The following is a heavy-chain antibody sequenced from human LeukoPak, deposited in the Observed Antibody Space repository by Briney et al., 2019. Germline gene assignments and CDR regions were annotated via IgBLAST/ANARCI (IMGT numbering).Heavy chain of an antibody. D-gene: IGHD2/OR15-2a*01. V-gene: IGHV3-48*03. CDR3: AGFDALGHFDY. Sequence: GSLRLSCAASGFTFSSYEMNWVRQPPGKGREWVSYISSSGSTIYYADSVKGRLTISRDNAKNSLYLQMNSLRAEDTAVYYCAGFDALGHFDYWGQGTLVTVSS. J-gene: IGHJ4*02. CDR1: GFTFSSYE. CDR2: ISSSGSTI.